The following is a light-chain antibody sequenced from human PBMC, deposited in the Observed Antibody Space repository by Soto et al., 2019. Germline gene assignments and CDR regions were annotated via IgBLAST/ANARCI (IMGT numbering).Light chain of an antibody. CDR3: SSYAGSNTHVV. V-gene: IGLV2-8*01. Sequence: QSALTQPPSASGSPGQSVTISCTGTSSDVGGYNYVSWYQQHPGKAPKLMIYEVSKRPSGVPDRFSGSKSGNTASLTVSGLQAEDEDDYYCSSYAGSNTHVVFGGGTKVTVL. J-gene: IGLJ2*01. CDR2: EVS. CDR1: SSDVGGYNY.